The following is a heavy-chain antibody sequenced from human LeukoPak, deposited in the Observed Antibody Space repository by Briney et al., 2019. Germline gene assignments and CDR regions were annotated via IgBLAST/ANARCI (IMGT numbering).Heavy chain of an antibody. V-gene: IGHV3-21*01. Sequence: GGSLRLSCAASGFTFSSYSMNWVRQAPGKGLEWVSSIGSSSSYIYYADSVKGRFTISRDNSKNTLYLQMNSLRAEDTAVYYCARDQDGSGSYYRSGHHYWGQGTLVTVSS. D-gene: IGHD3-10*01. CDR2: IGSSSSYI. CDR1: GFTFSSYS. CDR3: ARDQDGSGSYYRSGHHY. J-gene: IGHJ4*02.